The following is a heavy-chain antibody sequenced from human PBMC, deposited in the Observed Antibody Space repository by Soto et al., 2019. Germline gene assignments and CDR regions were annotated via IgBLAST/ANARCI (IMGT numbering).Heavy chain of an antibody. D-gene: IGHD6-13*01. CDR1: GNTVPNYA. CDR2: INGGNGNT. J-gene: IGHJ4*02. Sequence: QVQLVQSGAELKKPGASVKVSCKASGNTVPNYAIHWVRQAPGQRLEWMGWINGGNGNTYYSEHFQGRVTFTRDTSAGTVYLQLGSLASRVTAVYYCARVDSGFRGSQYIAYCHMWGQGALVTVS. CDR3: ARVDSGFRGSQYIAYCHM. V-gene: IGHV1-3*01.